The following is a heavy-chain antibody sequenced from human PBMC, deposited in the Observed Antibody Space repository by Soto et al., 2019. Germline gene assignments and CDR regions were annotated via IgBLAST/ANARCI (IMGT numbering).Heavy chain of an antibody. D-gene: IGHD5-18*01. CDR2: ISWNSGSI. V-gene: IGHV3-9*01. J-gene: IGHJ4*02. CDR3: ARSGGYNYGPFDY. Sequence: GGSLRLSCAASGFTFDDYAMHWVRQAPGKGLEWVSGISWNSGSIGYAESVKGRFTISRDNAKNSLYLQMNILRAEDTALYYCARSGGYNYGPFDYWGQGTLVTVSS. CDR1: GFTFDDYA.